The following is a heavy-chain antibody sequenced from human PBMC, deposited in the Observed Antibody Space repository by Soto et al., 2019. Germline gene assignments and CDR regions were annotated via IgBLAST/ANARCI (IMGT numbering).Heavy chain of an antibody. D-gene: IGHD6-13*01. J-gene: IGHJ4*02. CDR2: MSPTSGAT. V-gene: IGHV1-8*01. CDR3: ARGVAAGVDY. CDR1: GDSFTSLD. Sequence: GASVKVSCKACGDSFTSLDINCVRQAAGQGPEWMGWMSPTSGATGYAQKFQGRVTMTRDISTSTAYMELSSLRSEDTAVYYCARGVAAGVDYWGQGTLVTVSS.